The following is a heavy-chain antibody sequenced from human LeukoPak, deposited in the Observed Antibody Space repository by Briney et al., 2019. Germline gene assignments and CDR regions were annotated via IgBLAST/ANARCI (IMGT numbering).Heavy chain of an antibody. Sequence: GASVKVSCKVSGYTLSELSMHWVRQSPGKGLEWMGGFDVAETDTIYAQKFQGRVTMTADTSADTAYMELSSLTSDDTAVYYCVTDPYTTTDDNNFEPQGAYWGQGTLVTVSS. D-gene: IGHD5-24*01. CDR3: VTDPYTTTDDNNFEPQGAY. CDR2: FDVAETDT. J-gene: IGHJ4*02. V-gene: IGHV1-24*01. CDR1: GYTLSELS.